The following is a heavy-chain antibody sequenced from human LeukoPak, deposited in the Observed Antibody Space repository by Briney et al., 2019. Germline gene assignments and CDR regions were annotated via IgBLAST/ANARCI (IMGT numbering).Heavy chain of an antibody. D-gene: IGHD3-10*01. V-gene: IGHV3-33*06. CDR2: IWYDGSNK. Sequence: GGSLRLSCAASGFTFSSYGMHWVRQAPGKGLEWVAVIWYDGSNKHYADSVKGRFTISRDNSKNTLYLQMNSLRAEDTAVYYCAKDHTSGSFDYWGQGTLVTVSS. CDR3: AKDHTSGSFDY. J-gene: IGHJ4*02. CDR1: GFTFSSYG.